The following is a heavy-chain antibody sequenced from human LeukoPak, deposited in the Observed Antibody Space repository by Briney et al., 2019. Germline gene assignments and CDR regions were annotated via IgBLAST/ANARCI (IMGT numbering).Heavy chain of an antibody. Sequence: SETLSLTCTVSGGSISSYYWTWIRQPPGKGLEYIGYVYYNGSTNYNPSLKSRVTIAVDTSKNQFSLKLTSITAADTAMYYCARGLGSGWPFDYWGQGTLVTVSS. J-gene: IGHJ4*02. CDR3: ARGLGSGWPFDY. CDR1: GGSISSYY. D-gene: IGHD6-19*01. CDR2: VYYNGST. V-gene: IGHV4-59*01.